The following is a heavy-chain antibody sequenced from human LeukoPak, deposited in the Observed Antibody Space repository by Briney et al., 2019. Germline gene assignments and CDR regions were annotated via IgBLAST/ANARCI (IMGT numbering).Heavy chain of an antibody. V-gene: IGHV3-64*01. CDR2: ISSNGGST. D-gene: IGHD2-21*02. CDR1: GFTFSSYA. J-gene: IGHJ4*02. Sequence: GGSLRLSCAASGFTFSSYAMHWVRQAPGKGLEYVSAISSNGGSTYYANSVKGRFTISRDNSKNTLYLQMGSLRAEDMAVYYCARDRGIVVVTAILDYWGQGTLVTVSS. CDR3: ARDRGIVVVTAILDY.